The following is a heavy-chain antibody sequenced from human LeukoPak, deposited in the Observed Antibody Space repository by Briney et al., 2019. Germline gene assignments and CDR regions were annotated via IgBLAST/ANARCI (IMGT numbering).Heavy chain of an antibody. J-gene: IGHJ2*01. Sequence: SETLSLTCAVYGGSFSAYYWSWIRQPPGKGLEWIGEINHSESTNYNPSLKSRVTISVDTSKNQFSLKLSSVTAADTAVYYCARAPQSDYGTHWYFDLWGRGTLVTVSS. V-gene: IGHV4-34*01. CDR2: INHSEST. D-gene: IGHD4-17*01. CDR3: ARAPQSDYGTHWYFDL. CDR1: GGSFSAYY.